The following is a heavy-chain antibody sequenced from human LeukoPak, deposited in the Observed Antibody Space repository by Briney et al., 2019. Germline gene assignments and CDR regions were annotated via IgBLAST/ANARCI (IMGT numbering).Heavy chain of an antibody. CDR2: IHHNGTR. Sequence: SETLSLTCGVSVGSINSGNWWPWVRQSPGKGLEWIGEIHHNGTRNYNPSLKSRVTISTDTFKNHFSLIVTSLTAAGTAVYYCEAAPTLRGEGGEHYKYGMDVWGQGTTVIVSS. CDR1: VGSINSGNW. D-gene: IGHD2-15*01. V-gene: IGHV4/OR15-8*02. J-gene: IGHJ6*02. CDR3: EAAPTLRGEGGEHYKYGMDV.